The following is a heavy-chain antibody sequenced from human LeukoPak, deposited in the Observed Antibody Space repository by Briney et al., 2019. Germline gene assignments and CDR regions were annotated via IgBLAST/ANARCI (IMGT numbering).Heavy chain of an antibody. V-gene: IGHV4-59*01. Sequence: PSETLSLTCTVSGGSISSYYWSWIRQPPGKGLEWIGCIYYSGSTNYNPSLKSRVTISVDTSKNQFSLKLSSVTAADTAVYYCAVGESYDYWGQGTLVTVSS. CDR1: GGSISSYY. J-gene: IGHJ4*02. CDR3: AVGESYDY. D-gene: IGHD3-10*01. CDR2: IYYSGST.